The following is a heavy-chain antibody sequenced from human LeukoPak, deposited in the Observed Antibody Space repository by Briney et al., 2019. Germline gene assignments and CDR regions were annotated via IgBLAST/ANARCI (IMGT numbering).Heavy chain of an antibody. CDR2: MKPNSGNT. CDR3: ARDRHIAAAVYYYYMDV. Sequence: GASVKVSCKASGYTFTNYDINWVRQATGQGLEWMGYMKPNSGNTGYAQKFQGRVTMTRNTSISTAYMELSSLRSEDTAEYYCARDRHIAAAVYYYYMDVWGKGTPVTVSS. CDR1: GYTFTNYD. V-gene: IGHV1-8*01. D-gene: IGHD6-13*01. J-gene: IGHJ6*03.